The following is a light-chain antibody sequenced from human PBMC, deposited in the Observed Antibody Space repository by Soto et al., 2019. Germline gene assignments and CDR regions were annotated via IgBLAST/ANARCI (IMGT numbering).Light chain of an antibody. V-gene: IGKV3-20*01. CDR2: GAS. CDR1: QRVSSSY. Sequence: EIVLTQSPGSLSLSPGERGTLSWRASQRVSSSYLAWYQHKPGQAPRLLIYGASTRATGIPDRFSGSGSGTDFTLTISRLEPEDFAVYYCQQFGSPFTFGPGTKVDLK. CDR3: QQFGSPFT. J-gene: IGKJ3*01.